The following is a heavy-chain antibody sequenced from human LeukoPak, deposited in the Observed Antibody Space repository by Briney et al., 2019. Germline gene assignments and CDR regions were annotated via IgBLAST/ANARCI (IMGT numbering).Heavy chain of an antibody. Sequence: SETLSLTCTVSGGSISSYYWSWIRQPPGKGLEWIGYIYYSGSTNYNPSLKSRVTISVDTSKNQFSLKLSSVTAADTAVYYCARDKGSIDPWGQGTLATVSS. CDR1: GGSISSYY. J-gene: IGHJ5*02. CDR2: IYYSGST. CDR3: ARDKGSIDP. V-gene: IGHV4-59*01. D-gene: IGHD2-2*01.